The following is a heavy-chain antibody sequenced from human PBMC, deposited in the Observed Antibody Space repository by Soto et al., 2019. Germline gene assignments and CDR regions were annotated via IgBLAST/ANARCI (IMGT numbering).Heavy chain of an antibody. D-gene: IGHD6-13*01. CDR1: GGSISSNY. Sequence: QVQLQESGPGLVKPSETLSLTCTVSGGSISSNYWSWIRQPPGKGLEWIGYIYYSGSTIYNPSLKSRVTISVDTSKNQFSLELSSVTAADTVVYYCARDRGGSSWFDYWGQGTLVTVSS. CDR3: ARDRGGSSWFDY. J-gene: IGHJ4*02. CDR2: IYYSGST. V-gene: IGHV4-59*01.